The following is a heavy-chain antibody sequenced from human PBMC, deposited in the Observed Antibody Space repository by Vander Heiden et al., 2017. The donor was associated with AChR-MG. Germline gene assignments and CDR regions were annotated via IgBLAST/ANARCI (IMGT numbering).Heavy chain of an antibody. Sequence: QVQLQESGPGLVKPSETLSLTCTDSGGSSSSYSWSWIRQPPGKGLGWIGYIYYSGSTNYNPSLKSRVTISVDTSKNQFSLKLSSVTAADTAVYYCARGRGHYGDYPPFDYWGQGTLVTVSS. V-gene: IGHV4-59*01. J-gene: IGHJ4*02. CDR3: ARGRGHYGDYPPFDY. CDR1: GGSSSSYS. D-gene: IGHD4-17*01. CDR2: IYYSGST.